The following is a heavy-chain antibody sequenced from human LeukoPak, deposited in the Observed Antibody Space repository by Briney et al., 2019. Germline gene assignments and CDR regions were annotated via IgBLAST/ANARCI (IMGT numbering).Heavy chain of an antibody. CDR1: GYTFTGYY. J-gene: IGHJ1*01. D-gene: IGHD6-13*01. CDR2: INPNSGGT. CDR3: ARVGGYICAAAGTLCAKGYFQH. V-gene: IGHV1-2*02. Sequence: GASVKVSCKASGYTFTGYYMHWVRQAPGQGLEWMGWINPNSGGTNYAQKFQGRVTMTRDTSISTACMELSRLRSDDTAVYYCARVGGYICAAAGTLCAKGYFQHWGQGTLVTVSS.